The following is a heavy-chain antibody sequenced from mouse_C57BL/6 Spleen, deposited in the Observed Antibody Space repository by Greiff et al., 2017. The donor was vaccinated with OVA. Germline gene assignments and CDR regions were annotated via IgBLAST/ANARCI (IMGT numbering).Heavy chain of an antibody. CDR2: INPGSGGT. J-gene: IGHJ2*01. Sequence: QVQLKESGAELVRPGTSVKVSCKASGYAFTNYLIEWVKQRPGQGLEWIGVINPGSGGTNYNEKFKGKATLTADKSSSTAYMQLSSLTSEDSAVYFCARRGRDYDDFDYWGQGTTLTVSS. D-gene: IGHD2-4*01. V-gene: IGHV1-54*01. CDR3: ARRGRDYDDFDY. CDR1: GYAFTNYL.